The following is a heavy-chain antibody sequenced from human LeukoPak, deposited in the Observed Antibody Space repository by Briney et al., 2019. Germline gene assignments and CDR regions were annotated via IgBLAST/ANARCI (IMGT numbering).Heavy chain of an antibody. CDR3: ARGCSSTTCYHNFDY. CDR2: IYPGDSNT. Sequence: GASLQISCKGSGYSFTTYWVGWVRQLPGKGLEWMGIIYPGDSNTRYSPSFQGQVTISADKSISTAYLQWSSLKASDTAMYYCARGCSSTTCYHNFDYWGQGTLVTVSS. V-gene: IGHV5-51*01. D-gene: IGHD2-2*01. CDR1: GYSFTTYW. J-gene: IGHJ4*02.